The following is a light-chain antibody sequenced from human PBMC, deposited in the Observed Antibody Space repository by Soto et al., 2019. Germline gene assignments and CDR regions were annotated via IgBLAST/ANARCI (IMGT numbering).Light chain of an antibody. V-gene: IGKV1-5*01. J-gene: IGKJ5*01. CDR2: DDS. Sequence: DIQMTQSPTTLSASIGDRITITCRASESIRTWLAWYQHKPGKATKFLIYDDSTLESGVQSRFSGSGSGTEFTLTIRSLQTDEFATYYCQQYDNLPLTFGQGTRLENK. CDR1: ESIRTW. CDR3: QQYDNLPLT.